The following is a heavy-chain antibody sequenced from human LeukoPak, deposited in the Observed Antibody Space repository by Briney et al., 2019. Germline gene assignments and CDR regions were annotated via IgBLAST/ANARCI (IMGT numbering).Heavy chain of an antibody. D-gene: IGHD3-10*01. J-gene: IGHJ6*04. CDR2: INHSGST. Sequence: PSETLSLTCAVYGGSFSGYYWSWIRQPPGKGLEWIGEINHSGSTNYNPSPKSRVTISVDTSKNQFSLKLSSVTAADTAVYYCARGPYYYGSGALMDVWGKGTTVTVSS. CDR3: ARGPYYYGSGALMDV. V-gene: IGHV4-34*01. CDR1: GGSFSGYY.